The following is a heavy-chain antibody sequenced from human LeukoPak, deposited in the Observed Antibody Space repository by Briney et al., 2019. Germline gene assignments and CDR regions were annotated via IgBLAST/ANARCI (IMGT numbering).Heavy chain of an antibody. D-gene: IGHD3-9*01. Sequence: ASVKVSCKASGYTFTSYGISWVRQAPGQGLEWMGWISAYNGNTNYAQKLQGRVTMTTDTSTSTAYMELRSLRSDDTAVYYCARLRRYFDWLDAFDIWGQGTMVTVSS. CDR3: ARLRRYFDWLDAFDI. CDR1: GYTFTSYG. J-gene: IGHJ3*02. CDR2: ISAYNGNT. V-gene: IGHV1-18*01.